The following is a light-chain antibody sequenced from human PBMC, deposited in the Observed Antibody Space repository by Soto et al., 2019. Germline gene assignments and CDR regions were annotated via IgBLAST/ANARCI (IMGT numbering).Light chain of an antibody. CDR2: DAS. J-gene: IGKJ3*01. CDR1: QSVNSSS. Sequence: DIVLTQSPGTLALSPGERATLSCRARQSVNSSSLSWYQQKPGQAPRLLIYDASTRAAGIPARFSGSGSGTDFTLTISSLEPEDFAVYYCQQRSKSFNFGLGPRWIS. CDR3: QQRSKSFN. V-gene: IGKV3D-20*02.